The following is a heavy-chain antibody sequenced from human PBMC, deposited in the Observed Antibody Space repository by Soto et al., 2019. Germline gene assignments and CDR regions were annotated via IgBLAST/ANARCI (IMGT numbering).Heavy chain of an antibody. CDR1: GSEFTAYD. CDR3: GRGPSPRSPACCTPYYYLMYF. CDR2: MNPINGAT. V-gene: IGHV1-8*02. J-gene: IGHJ6*02. Sequence: ASVKVSCKASGSEFTAYDINWVRQASGQGLEWMGWMNPINGATGSARRFQGRVSMTRNTATGTAYLELTSLRSEDTAVHYCGRGPSPRSPACCTPYYYLMYFWVQGSTVIGSS. D-gene: IGHD2-21*01.